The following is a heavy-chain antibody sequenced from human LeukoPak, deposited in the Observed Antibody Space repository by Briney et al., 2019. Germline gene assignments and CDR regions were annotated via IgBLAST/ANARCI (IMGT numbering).Heavy chain of an antibody. V-gene: IGHV4-31*03. Sequence: SETLSLTCTVSGGSISSGGYYWSWIRQHPGKGLEWIGYIYYSGSTHYNPSLKSRVTISVDTSKNQFSLKLSSVTAADTAVYYCASCMIGRRYYYGMDVWGQGTTVTVSS. CDR2: IYYSGST. J-gene: IGHJ6*02. D-gene: IGHD3-22*01. CDR1: GGSISSGGYY. CDR3: ASCMIGRRYYYGMDV.